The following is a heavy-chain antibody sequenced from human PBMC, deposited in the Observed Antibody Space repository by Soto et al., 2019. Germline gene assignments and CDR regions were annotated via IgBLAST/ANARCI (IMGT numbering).Heavy chain of an antibody. D-gene: IGHD3-22*01. V-gene: IGHV3-74*01. J-gene: IGHJ6*02. CDR2: INSDGSST. Sequence: PGGSLRLSCAASGFTFSSYWMHWVRQAPGKGLVWVSRINSDGSSTSYADSVKGRFTISRDNAKNTLYLQMNSLRAEDTAVYYCARNYYDSSGYYYSPGYYGMDVWGQGTTVTV. CDR3: ARNYYDSSGYYYSPGYYGMDV. CDR1: GFTFSSYW.